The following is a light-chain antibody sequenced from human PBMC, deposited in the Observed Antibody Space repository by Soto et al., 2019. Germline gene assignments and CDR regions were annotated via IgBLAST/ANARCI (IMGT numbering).Light chain of an antibody. J-gene: IGLJ3*02. CDR1: SSNIGSHL. V-gene: IGLV1-44*01. CDR3: ATLDASLQSWV. Sequence: QSVLTQPPSVSGTPGQRVTISCSGSSSNIGSHLVNWYQQVPGTAPRLLIYTNNQRPSGVPDRFSDSKSGTSASLAISGLQSEDEAHYYCATLDASLQSWVFGGETKVTVL. CDR2: TNN.